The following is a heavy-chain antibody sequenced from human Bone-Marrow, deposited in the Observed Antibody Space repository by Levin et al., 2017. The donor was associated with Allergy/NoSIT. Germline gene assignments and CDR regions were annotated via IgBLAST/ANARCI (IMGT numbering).Heavy chain of an antibody. Sequence: SQTLSLTCAVYGGSFSGFYWAWIRQPPGKGLEWIVEINHTGNTNYNPSLKNRVSVAADTTKNQLSLKLNSVTAADTALYYCTRGVAVDPRRGDAFDVWGQGTMVSVSS. D-gene: IGHD2-15*01. CDR1: GGSFSGFY. J-gene: IGHJ3*01. CDR3: TRGVAVDPRRGDAFDV. V-gene: IGHV4-34*01. CDR2: INHTGNT.